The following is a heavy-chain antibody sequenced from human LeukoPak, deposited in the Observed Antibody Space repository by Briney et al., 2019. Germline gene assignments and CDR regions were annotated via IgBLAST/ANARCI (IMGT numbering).Heavy chain of an antibody. CDR3: AREIVGATQVDY. Sequence: ASVKVSCKASGYTFTSYYMHWVRQAPGQGLEWMGIINPSGGSTSYAQKFQGRVTMTRDMSTSTVYMELSRLRSDDTAVYYCAREIVGATQVDYWGQGTLVTVSS. D-gene: IGHD1-26*01. CDR2: INPSGGST. V-gene: IGHV1-46*01. CDR1: GYTFTSYY. J-gene: IGHJ4*02.